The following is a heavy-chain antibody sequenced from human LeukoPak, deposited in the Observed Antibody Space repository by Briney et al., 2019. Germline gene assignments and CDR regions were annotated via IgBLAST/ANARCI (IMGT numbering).Heavy chain of an antibody. D-gene: IGHD6-13*01. Sequence: SETLSLTCTVSGGSISSYYWSWIRQPPGKGLEWIGYIYYSGSTNYNPSLKSRVTISVDTSKNQFSLKLSSVTAADTAVYYCARAPSHKSIAAAGTKGFDYWGQGTLVTVSS. CDR3: ARAPSHKSIAAAGTKGFDY. J-gene: IGHJ4*02. V-gene: IGHV4-59*01. CDR2: IYYSGST. CDR1: GGSISSYY.